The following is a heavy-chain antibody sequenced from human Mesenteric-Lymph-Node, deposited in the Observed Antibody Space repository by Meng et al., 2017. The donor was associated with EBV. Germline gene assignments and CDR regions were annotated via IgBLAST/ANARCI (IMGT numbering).Heavy chain of an antibody. CDR3: ARALYSVYDYFD. CDR1: GDSISGGGYY. CDR2: ISYSGNT. Sequence: VQRQESGLGLLKPSQTLSLTCGVSGDSISGGGYYWSWIRKDAGKGLEWIGYISYSGNTYYNTSLKSRLTISLDTSKNQFSMKLNCLTAGDTAVYYCARALYSVYDYFDWGQGTLVTVSS. J-gene: IGHJ1*01. D-gene: IGHD5/OR15-5a*01. V-gene: IGHV4-30-4*01.